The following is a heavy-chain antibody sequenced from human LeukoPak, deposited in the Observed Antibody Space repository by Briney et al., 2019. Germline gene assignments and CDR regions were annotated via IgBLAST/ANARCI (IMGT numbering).Heavy chain of an antibody. CDR2: IYYSGST. V-gene: IGHV4-39*01. CDR3: ARQWELPTHFDY. D-gene: IGHD1-26*01. Sequence: GSLRLSCAASGFTFSSYEMNWVRQAPGKGLEWIGSIYYSGSTYYNPSLKSRVTISVDTSKNQFSLKLSSVTAADTAVYYCARQWELPTHFDYWGQGTLVTVSS. J-gene: IGHJ4*02. CDR1: GFTFSSYE.